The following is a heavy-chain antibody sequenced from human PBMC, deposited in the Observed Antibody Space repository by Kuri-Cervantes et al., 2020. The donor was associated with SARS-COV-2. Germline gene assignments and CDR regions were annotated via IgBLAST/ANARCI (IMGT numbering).Heavy chain of an antibody. CDR2: IIPIFGTA. CDR3: ARRGGPYGDYGQRDYYYYGMDV. V-gene: IGHV1-69*13. CDR1: GGTFSSYA. J-gene: IGHJ6*02. Sequence: SSVKVSCKASGGTFSSYAISWVRQAPGQGLDWMGGIIPIFGTANYAQKFQGRVTITADESTSTAYMELSSLRSEDTAVYYCARRGGPYGDYGQRDYYYYGMDVWGQGTTVTVSS. D-gene: IGHD4-17*01.